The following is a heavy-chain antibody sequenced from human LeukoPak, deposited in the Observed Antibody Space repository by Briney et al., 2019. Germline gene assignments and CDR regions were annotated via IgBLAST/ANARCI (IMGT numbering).Heavy chain of an antibody. CDR1: GGSISSSSYY. CDR2: IYYSGST. J-gene: IGHJ4*02. V-gene: IGHV4-39*01. CDR3: ARLGDGYKLFDY. D-gene: IGHD5-24*01. Sequence: SETLSLTCTVSGGSISSSSYYWGWIRQPPGKGLEWIGSIYYSGSTYYNPSLKSRVTISVDTSKNQFSLKLSSVTAADTAVYYCARLGDGYKLFDYWGQGTLVTVSS.